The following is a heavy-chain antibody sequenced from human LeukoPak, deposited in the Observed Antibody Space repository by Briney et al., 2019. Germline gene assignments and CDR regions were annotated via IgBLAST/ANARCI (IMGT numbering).Heavy chain of an antibody. CDR3: ATLGWLQPADFFDY. CDR2: INPNTGGT. V-gene: IGHV1-2*02. J-gene: IGHJ4*02. Sequence: ASVKVPCKASGYTFTGYYMHWVRQAPGQGLEWMGWINPNTGGTNHVQKFQGRVTMTRDTSISTAYMELSRLRSDDTAVYYCATLGWLQPADFFDYWGQGTLVTVSS. D-gene: IGHD5-24*01. CDR1: GYTFTGYY.